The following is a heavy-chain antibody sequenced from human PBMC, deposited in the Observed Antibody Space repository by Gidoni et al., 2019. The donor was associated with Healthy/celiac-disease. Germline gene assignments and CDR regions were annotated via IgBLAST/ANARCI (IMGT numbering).Heavy chain of an antibody. J-gene: IGHJ4*02. CDR2: RAYDGSNK. V-gene: IGHV3-30-3*01. D-gene: IGHD3-10*01. CDR3: ARVYGSGRWSGELDY. CDR1: GFTFISYA. Sequence: QVQLVESGGGVVQPGRSPRLSCEPPGFTFISYAMHWVRQATGKGLEWVGVRAYDGSNKYYADSVKGRFTISRDNSKNTLYLQRNSLRAEDTAVYYCARVYGSGRWSGELDYWGQGTLVTVSS.